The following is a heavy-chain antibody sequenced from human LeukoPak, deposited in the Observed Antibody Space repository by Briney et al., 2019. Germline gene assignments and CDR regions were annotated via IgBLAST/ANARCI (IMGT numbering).Heavy chain of an antibody. Sequence: PGGSLRLSCAASGFTFSSYSMNWVRQAPGKGLEWVSSISSSSSYIYYADSVKGRFTISRDNAKNSLYLQMNSLRAEDTAVYYCAGGLVVTAIRSFDYWAREPWSPSPQ. CDR3: AGGLVVTAIRSFDY. J-gene: IGHJ4*02. D-gene: IGHD2-21*02. CDR2: ISSSSSYI. V-gene: IGHV3-21*01. CDR1: GFTFSSYS.